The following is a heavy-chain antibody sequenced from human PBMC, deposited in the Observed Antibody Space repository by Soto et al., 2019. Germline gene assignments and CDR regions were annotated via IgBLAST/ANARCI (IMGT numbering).Heavy chain of an antibody. CDR1: GFMFTSSA. J-gene: IGHJ4*02. Sequence: SVKFSCKTSGFMFTSSAVQWVRQARGQRLEWIGWLVVGSGNTHYAQHFQERVTLTRDMSTGTAYMELSSLRSEDTAVYYCAAVPVLRFLKWLQAYFDCWGKGTPVTVS. CDR3: AAVPVLRFLKWLQAYFDC. D-gene: IGHD3-3*01. V-gene: IGHV1-58*01. CDR2: LVVGSGNT.